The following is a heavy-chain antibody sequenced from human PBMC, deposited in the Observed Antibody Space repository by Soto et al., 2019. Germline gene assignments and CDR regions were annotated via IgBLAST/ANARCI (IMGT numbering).Heavy chain of an antibody. J-gene: IGHJ4*02. Sequence: GGSLRLSCAASGFTFSSYGMHWVRQAPGKGLEWVAVIWYDGSNKYYADSVKGRFTISRDNSKNTLYLQMNSLRAEDTAVYYCARDSPDSSGWYGVFDYWGQGTLVTVSS. V-gene: IGHV3-33*01. CDR3: ARDSPDSSGWYGVFDY. CDR2: IWYDGSNK. D-gene: IGHD6-19*01. CDR1: GFTFSSYG.